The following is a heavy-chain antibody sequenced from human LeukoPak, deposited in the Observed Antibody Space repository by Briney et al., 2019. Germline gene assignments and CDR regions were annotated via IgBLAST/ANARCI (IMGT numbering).Heavy chain of an antibody. J-gene: IGHJ4*02. Sequence: GGSLRLSCAASGFTFSSCSMNWVRQAPGKGLEWVSSISSSSSYIYYADSVKGRFTISRDNAKNSLYLQMNSLRAEDTAVYYCARDGSSGWSIPGSFDYWGQGTLVTVSS. CDR3: ARDGSSGWSIPGSFDY. D-gene: IGHD6-19*01. CDR1: GFTFSSCS. V-gene: IGHV3-21*01. CDR2: ISSSSSYI.